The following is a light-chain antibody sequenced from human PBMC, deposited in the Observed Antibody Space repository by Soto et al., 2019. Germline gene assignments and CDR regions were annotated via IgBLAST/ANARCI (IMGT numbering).Light chain of an antibody. J-gene: IGLJ1*01. CDR1: ASNIGNDY. V-gene: IGLV1-51*01. CDR3: RAWDSSLNVYV. CDR2: DNN. Sequence: QSVLTQPPSVSAAPGHKVTISCSGTASNIGNDYVSWYQQLPGEAPQLLIYDNNRRPSGIPDRFSGSRSDTSATLGITGLHTRDDADYHCRAWDSSLNVYVFGTETKVTVL.